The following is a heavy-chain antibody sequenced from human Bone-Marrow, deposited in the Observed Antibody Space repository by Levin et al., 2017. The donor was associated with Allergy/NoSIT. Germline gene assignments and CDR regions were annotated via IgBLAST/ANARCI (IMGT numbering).Heavy chain of an antibody. V-gene: IGHV5-51*01. CDR3: ARQKISYFDS. D-gene: IGHD3-10*01. CDR1: GYRFSSNW. J-gene: IGHJ4*02. Sequence: GESLKISCKGSGYRFSSNWIAWVRQMPGKGLEWMGIIHPGDSETTYSPSFQGQVTISVDKSINTAYLQWSSLEASDTAMYYCARQKISYFDSWGQGTLVTVSS. CDR2: IHPGDSET.